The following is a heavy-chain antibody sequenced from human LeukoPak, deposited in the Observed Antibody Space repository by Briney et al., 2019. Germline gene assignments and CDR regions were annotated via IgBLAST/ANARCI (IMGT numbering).Heavy chain of an antibody. Sequence: RPSETLSLTCTVSGGSISSYYWSWIRQPPGKGLEWIGYIYYSGSTNYNPSLKSRVTISVDTSKNQFSLKLSSVTAADTAVYYCARDGLNCSSTSCYRYDAFDIWGQGTMVTVSS. V-gene: IGHV4-59*12. CDR1: GGSISSYY. CDR3: ARDGLNCSSTSCYRYDAFDI. CDR2: IYYSGST. D-gene: IGHD2-2*01. J-gene: IGHJ3*02.